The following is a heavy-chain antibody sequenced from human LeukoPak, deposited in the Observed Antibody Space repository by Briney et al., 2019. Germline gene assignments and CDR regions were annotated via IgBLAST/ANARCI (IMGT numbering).Heavy chain of an antibody. D-gene: IGHD3/OR15-3a*01. J-gene: IGHJ4*02. CDR2: ISSSSSYI. CDR3: ARDLDSSLDY. CDR1: GFTFSSYS. Sequence: GGSLRLSCAASGFTFSSYSMNWVRQAPGKGLEWVSSISSSSSYIYYADSVKGRFTISRDNSKNTLYLQMNSLRAEDTAVYYCARDLDSSLDYWGQGTLVTVSS. V-gene: IGHV3-21*01.